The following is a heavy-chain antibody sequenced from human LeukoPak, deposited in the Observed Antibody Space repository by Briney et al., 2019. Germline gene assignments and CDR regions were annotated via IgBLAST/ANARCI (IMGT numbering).Heavy chain of an antibody. CDR3: AKDIRAHLIYYDSSGYSYFQH. CDR2: ISWNSGSI. CDR1: GFTFDDCA. Sequence: GGSLRLSCAASGFTFDDCAMHWVRQAPGKGLEWVSGISWNSGSIGYADSVKGRFTISRDNAKNSLYLQMNSLRAEDTALYYCAKDIRAHLIYYDSSGYSYFQHWGQGTLVTVSS. J-gene: IGHJ1*01. D-gene: IGHD3-22*01. V-gene: IGHV3-9*01.